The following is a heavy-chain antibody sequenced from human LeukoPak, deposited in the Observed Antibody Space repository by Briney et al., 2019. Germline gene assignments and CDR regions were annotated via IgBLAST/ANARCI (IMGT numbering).Heavy chain of an antibody. CDR1: GGSISSSSYY. Sequence: SETLSLTCTVSGGSISSSSYYWGWIRQPPGKGLEWIGSIYYSGSTYYNPSLKSRVTISVDTSKNQFSLKLSSVTAADTAVYYCARVGYYDSSGYYYYYYMDVWGKGTTVTASS. V-gene: IGHV4-39*07. CDR2: IYYSGST. D-gene: IGHD3-22*01. CDR3: ARVGYYDSSGYYYYYYMDV. J-gene: IGHJ6*03.